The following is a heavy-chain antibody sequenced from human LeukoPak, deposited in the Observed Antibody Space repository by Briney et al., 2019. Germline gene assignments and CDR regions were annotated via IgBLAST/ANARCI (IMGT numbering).Heavy chain of an antibody. CDR1: GGSFSGYY. J-gene: IGHJ4*02. D-gene: IGHD6-6*01. CDR2: INHSGST. V-gene: IGHV4-34*01. CDR3: ARGDELIAARQIDY. Sequence: SETLSLTCAVYGGSFSGYYWSWIRQPPGKGLEWIGEINHSGSTNYNPSLKSRVTISVDTSKNQFSLKLSSVPAADTAVYYCARGDELIAARQIDYWGQGTLVTVSS.